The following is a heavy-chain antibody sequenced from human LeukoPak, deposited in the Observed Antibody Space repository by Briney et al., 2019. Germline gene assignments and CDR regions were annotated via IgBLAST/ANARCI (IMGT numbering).Heavy chain of an antibody. CDR2: IIPIFGTA. V-gene: IGHV1-69*05. D-gene: IGHD1-26*01. CDR1: GGTFSSYA. Sequence: ASVKVSCKASGGTFSSYAISWVRQAPGQGLEWMGGIIPIFGTANYAQKFQGRVTITTDESTSTAYMELSSLRSEDTAVYYCARGPLSLNAVGKYYYYMDVWGKGTTVTVSS. J-gene: IGHJ6*03. CDR3: ARGPLSLNAVGKYYYYMDV.